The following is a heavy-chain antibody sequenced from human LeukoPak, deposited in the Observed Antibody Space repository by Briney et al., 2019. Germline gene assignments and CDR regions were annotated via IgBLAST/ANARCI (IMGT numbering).Heavy chain of an antibody. V-gene: IGHV4-31*03. J-gene: IGHJ4*02. CDR1: GGSISSGGYY. CDR3: ARNGYSSGWYDNGFDY. D-gene: IGHD6-19*01. Sequence: SETLSLTCTVSGGSISSGGYYWSWIRQHPGKGLEWIGYIYYSGSTYYNPSLKSRVTISVDTSKNQFSLKLSSVTAADTAVYYCARNGYSSGWYDNGFDYWGQGTPVTVSS. CDR2: IYYSGST.